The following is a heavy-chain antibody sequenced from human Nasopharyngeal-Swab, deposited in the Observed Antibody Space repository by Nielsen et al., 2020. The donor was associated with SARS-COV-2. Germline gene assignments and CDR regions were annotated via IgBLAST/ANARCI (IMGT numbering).Heavy chain of an antibody. CDR1: GFTFSSYS. CDR3: ARGSYYYDSSGYYDY. D-gene: IGHD3-22*01. V-gene: IGHV3-21*01. J-gene: IGHJ4*02. CDR2: ISSSSSHI. Sequence: GESLKISCAASGFTFSSYSMNWVRQAPGKGLEWVSSISSSSSHIYYADSVKGRFTISRDNAKNSLYLQMNSLRAEDTAVYYCARGSYYYDSSGYYDYWGQGTLVTVSS.